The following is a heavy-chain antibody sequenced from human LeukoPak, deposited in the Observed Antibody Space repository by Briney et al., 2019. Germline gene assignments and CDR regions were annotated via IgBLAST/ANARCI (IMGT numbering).Heavy chain of an antibody. D-gene: IGHD3-10*02. Sequence: GGSLRLSRAASGFTFNSYSMNWVRHAPGKGLVWVSSISSSSSYIYYADSVKGRFTISRDNAKNSLYLQMNSLRAQDTAVYYIRRDVRVRPGAMALLIGWCFGPWGQGTPVTVSS. CDR1: GFTFNSYS. J-gene: IGHJ5*02. CDR2: ISSSSSYI. CDR3: RRDVRVRPGAMALLIGWCFGP. V-gene: IGHV3-21*01.